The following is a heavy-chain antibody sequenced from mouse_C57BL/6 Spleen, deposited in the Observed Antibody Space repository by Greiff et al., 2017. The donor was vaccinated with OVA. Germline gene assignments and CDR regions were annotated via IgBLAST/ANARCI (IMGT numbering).Heavy chain of an antibody. Sequence: VQLQQSGPELVKPGASVKMSCKASGYTFTDYNMHWVKQSHGKSLEWIGYINPNNGGTSYNQKFKGKATLTVNKSSSTAYMALRSLTSEDSAVYYCARGDYYGSSYYLDYWGQGTTLTVSS. D-gene: IGHD1-1*01. J-gene: IGHJ2*01. CDR1: GYTFTDYN. CDR3: ARGDYYGSSYYLDY. CDR2: INPNNGGT. V-gene: IGHV1-22*01.